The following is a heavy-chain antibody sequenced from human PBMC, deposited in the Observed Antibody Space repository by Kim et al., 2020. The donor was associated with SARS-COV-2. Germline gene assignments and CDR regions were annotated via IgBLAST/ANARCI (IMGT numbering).Heavy chain of an antibody. J-gene: IGHJ3*02. V-gene: IGHV4-31*03. CDR3: ARSYCSGGSCHYAFDI. CDR2: IYYSGST. CDR1: RDSISSGGFY. Sequence: SETLSLTCTVSRDSISSGGFYWTWIRQHPGKGLEWIGYIYYSGSTYYNPALKSRVNISLDTSKRLFSLKLSSVTAADTALYYCARSYCSGGSCHYAFDIWGRGTRVTVSS. D-gene: IGHD2-15*01.